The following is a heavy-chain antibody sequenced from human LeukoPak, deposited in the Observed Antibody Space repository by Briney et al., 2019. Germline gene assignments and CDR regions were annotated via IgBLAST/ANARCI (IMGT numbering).Heavy chain of an antibody. D-gene: IGHD4-17*01. V-gene: IGHV4-38-2*01. CDR2: IYHSGST. CDR3: ARHEDYDDAFDI. Sequence: SETLSLTCAVSGYSISSGYYWGWIRQPPGKGLEWIGSIYHSGSTYYNPSPKSRVTISVDTSKNQFSLKLSSVIAADTAVYYCARHEDYDDAFDIWGQGTMVTVSS. CDR1: GYSISSGYY. J-gene: IGHJ3*02.